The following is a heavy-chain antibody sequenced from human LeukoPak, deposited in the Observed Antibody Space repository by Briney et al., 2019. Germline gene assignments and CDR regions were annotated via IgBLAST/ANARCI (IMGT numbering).Heavy chain of an antibody. CDR3: ARGVVAGTSNYAEFFQH. J-gene: IGHJ1*01. Sequence: PGGSLSLSCAASGFTFSDYYMSWIRRAPGKGLEWVSYISSSGSTIYYADSVKGRFTISRDNAKNSLSMQMNSLRAEDTAVYYCARGVVAGTSNYAEFFQHWGQGTLVAVSS. CDR2: ISSSGSTI. D-gene: IGHD6-19*01. V-gene: IGHV3-11*04. CDR1: GFTFSDYY.